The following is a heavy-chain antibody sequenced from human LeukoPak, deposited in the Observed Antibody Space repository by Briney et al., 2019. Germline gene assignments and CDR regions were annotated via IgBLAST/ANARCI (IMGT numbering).Heavy chain of an antibody. CDR2: MNPNSGNT. Sequence: ASAKVSCKASGYTFTSYDINWVRQATGQGLEWMGWMNPNSGNTGYAQKLQGRVTMTTDTSTSTAYMELRSLRSDDTAVYYCARVGAGVTVTLDYWGQGTLVTVSS. D-gene: IGHD4-11*01. CDR1: GYTFTSYD. J-gene: IGHJ4*02. V-gene: IGHV1-8*01. CDR3: ARVGAGVTVTLDY.